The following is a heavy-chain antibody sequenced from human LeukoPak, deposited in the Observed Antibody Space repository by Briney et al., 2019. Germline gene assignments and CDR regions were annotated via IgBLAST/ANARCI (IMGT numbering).Heavy chain of an antibody. Sequence: NPSETLSLTCSVSGGSISNSYWSWIRQPAGKGLEWIGRIHASGSTNYNSSLKGRVTMSIDTSKNQFSLKLKSVTAADTAIYFCAREYGDFDYWGRGTLVAVSS. J-gene: IGHJ4*02. V-gene: IGHV4-4*07. D-gene: IGHD4/OR15-4a*01. CDR2: IHASGST. CDR1: GGSISNSY. CDR3: AREYGDFDY.